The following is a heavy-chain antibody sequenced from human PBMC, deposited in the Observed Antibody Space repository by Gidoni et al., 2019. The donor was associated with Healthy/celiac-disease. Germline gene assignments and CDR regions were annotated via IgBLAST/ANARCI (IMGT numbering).Heavy chain of an antibody. CDR2: IRSKANRYAT. CDR1: GFTFSGSA. Sequence: EVQLVESGGGLVQPGGSLKLSCAASGFTFSGSAMHWVRQASGKGLEWVGRIRSKANRYATAYAASVKGRFTISRDDSKNTAYLQMNSLKTEDTAVYYCTRRSAAGLSYDYWGQGTLVTVSS. D-gene: IGHD6-13*01. J-gene: IGHJ4*02. V-gene: IGHV3-73*01. CDR3: TRRSAAGLSYDY.